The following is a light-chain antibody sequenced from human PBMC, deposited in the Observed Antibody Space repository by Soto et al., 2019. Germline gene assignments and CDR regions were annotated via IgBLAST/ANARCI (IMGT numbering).Light chain of an antibody. V-gene: IGKV1-6*01. Sequence: AIQMTQSPSSLSASVGDRVTITCRASQGMRNDLGWYQHKPGKAPKLLIYAASSLQSGVPSRFSGSGSGTDFTLTISRLQSEDCATSYCLQDYPCPFTFGTGTKVDIK. CDR2: AAS. CDR3: LQDYPCPFT. CDR1: QGMRND. J-gene: IGKJ3*01.